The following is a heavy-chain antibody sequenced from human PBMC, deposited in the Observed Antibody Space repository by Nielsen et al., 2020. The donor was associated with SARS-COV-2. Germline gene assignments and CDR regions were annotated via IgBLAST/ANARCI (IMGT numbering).Heavy chain of an antibody. Sequence: GESLKISCKGSGYSFTSYWISWVRQMPGKGLEWMGRIDPSDSYTNYSPSFQGHVTISADKSISTAYLQWSSLKASDTAMYYCARHHQPYGDSSQYYYMDVWGKGTTITVSS. V-gene: IGHV5-10-1*01. CDR1: GYSFTSYW. J-gene: IGHJ6*03. CDR3: ARHHQPYGDSSQYYYMDV. D-gene: IGHD4-17*01. CDR2: IDPSDSYT.